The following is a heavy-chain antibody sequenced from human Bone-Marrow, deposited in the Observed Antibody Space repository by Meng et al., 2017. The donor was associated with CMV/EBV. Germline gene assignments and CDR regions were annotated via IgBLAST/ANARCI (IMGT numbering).Heavy chain of an antibody. CDR1: GFSFNTYS. Sequence: GESLKISCAGSGFSFNTYSLNWVRRAPGKGLEWVSSVSGDTKFIYYGDSLKGRSTISRDNARYSVFLQLDSLRPQDTAVYYCARVMAAHALQQSYFDYWGQGTLVTVSS. D-gene: IGHD5-18*01. CDR3: ARVMAAHALQQSYFDY. V-gene: IGHV3-21*06. CDR2: VSGDTKFI. J-gene: IGHJ4*02.